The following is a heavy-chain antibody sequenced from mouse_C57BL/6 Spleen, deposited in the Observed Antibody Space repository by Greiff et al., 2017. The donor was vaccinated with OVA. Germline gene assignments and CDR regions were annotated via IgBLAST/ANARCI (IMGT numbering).Heavy chain of an antibody. CDR1: GYAFSSYW. V-gene: IGHV1-80*01. D-gene: IGHD3-3*01. CDR3: ARGGTGLDYFDY. Sequence: VQLQQSGAELVKPGASVKISCKASGYAFSSYWMNWVKQRPGKGLEWIGQIYPGDGDTNYNGKFKGKATLTADKSSSTAYMQLSSLTSEDSAVYFCARGGTGLDYFDYWGQGTTLTVSS. J-gene: IGHJ2*01. CDR2: IYPGDGDT.